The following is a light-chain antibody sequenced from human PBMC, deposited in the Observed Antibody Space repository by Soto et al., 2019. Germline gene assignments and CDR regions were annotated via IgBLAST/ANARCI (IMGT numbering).Light chain of an antibody. Sequence: DIQMTQSPSTLSGSVGDRVTITCRASQTISSWLAWYQQKPGKAPKLLIYKASTLKSGVPSRFSGSGSGTEFTLHRSSLPPDDFSTYYCQHYNSYSEAFGQGTKVELK. V-gene: IGKV1-5*03. CDR3: QHYNSYSEA. J-gene: IGKJ1*01. CDR2: KAS. CDR1: QTISSW.